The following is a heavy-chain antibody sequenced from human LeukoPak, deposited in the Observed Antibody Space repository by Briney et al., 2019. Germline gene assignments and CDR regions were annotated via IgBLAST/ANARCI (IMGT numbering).Heavy chain of an antibody. D-gene: IGHD6-13*01. Sequence: PSETLSLTCTVSGGSISSYYWSWIRQPPGKGLEWIGYIYYSGSTNYNPSLKSRVTISVDTSKNQFSLKLSSVTAADTAVYYCARDVSSWDGYYYCGMDVWGQGTTVTVSS. V-gene: IGHV4-59*01. CDR1: GGSISSYY. CDR2: IYYSGST. J-gene: IGHJ6*02. CDR3: ARDVSSWDGYYYCGMDV.